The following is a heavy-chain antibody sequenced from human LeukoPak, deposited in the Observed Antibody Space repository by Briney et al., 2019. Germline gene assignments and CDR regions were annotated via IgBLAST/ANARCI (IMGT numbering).Heavy chain of an antibody. V-gene: IGHV3-21*01. J-gene: IGHJ4*02. D-gene: IGHD2-15*01. Sequence: GGSLRLSCAASAFSLSAYNMNWVRQAPGKGLEWVSSISYTGTYIYYADPVKGRFTISRDNAKNTLYLQMNSLRAEDTALYYCATSARTYLGSSLDYWGQGTLVTVSS. CDR1: AFSLSAYN. CDR3: ATSARTYLGSSLDY. CDR2: ISYTGTYI.